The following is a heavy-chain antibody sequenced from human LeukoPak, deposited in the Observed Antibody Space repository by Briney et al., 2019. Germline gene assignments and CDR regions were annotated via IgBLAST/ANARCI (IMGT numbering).Heavy chain of an antibody. CDR1: GYTSPRYA. Sequence: ASVKVSCKASGYTSPRYAIHWVRQAPGQRLEWMGPINAGNGYTRYSQKFQGRVTITRDTSASTAYMELSSLKSEDTAVYYCASPPEDSSGWNFDFWGQGTLVTVSS. D-gene: IGHD6-19*01. V-gene: IGHV1-3*01. J-gene: IGHJ4*02. CDR2: INAGNGYT. CDR3: ASPPEDSSGWNFDF.